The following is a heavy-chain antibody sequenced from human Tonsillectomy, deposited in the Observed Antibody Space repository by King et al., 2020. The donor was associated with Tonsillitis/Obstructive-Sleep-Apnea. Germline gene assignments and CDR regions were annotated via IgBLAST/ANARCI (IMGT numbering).Heavy chain of an antibody. V-gene: IGHV5-10-1*01. CDR3: AKSGTTVTTMDYYYYMDV. CDR2: IDPSDSYT. CDR1: GYSFTSYW. J-gene: IGHJ6*03. D-gene: IGHD4-17*01. Sequence: QLVQSGAEVKKPGESLRISCKGSGYSFTSYWITWVRQMPGKGLEWMGRIDPSDSYTNYSPSFQGHVTISADKSISTAYLQWSSLKASDTAMYYCAKSGTTVTTMDYYYYMDVWGQGTTVTVSS.